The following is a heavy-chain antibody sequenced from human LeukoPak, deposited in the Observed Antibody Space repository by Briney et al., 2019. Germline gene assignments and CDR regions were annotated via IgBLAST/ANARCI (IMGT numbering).Heavy chain of an antibody. CDR1: GFTFNNYA. V-gene: IGHV3-23*01. Sequence: GGCLRLSCTASGFTFNNYAMYWVRQAPRKGLEWVAGIFGRGGSAHYADSVKGRFTISRDNSKNTVYLQMDSLRGEDTAVYSCTKTTTGYSSGQYPGWPADHWGQGALVTVSS. CDR2: IFGRGGSA. CDR3: TKTTTGYSSGQYPGWPADH. D-gene: IGHD3-22*01. J-gene: IGHJ4*02.